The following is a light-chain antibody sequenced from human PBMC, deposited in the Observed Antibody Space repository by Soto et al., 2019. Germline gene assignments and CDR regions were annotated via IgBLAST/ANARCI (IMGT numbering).Light chain of an antibody. J-gene: IGLJ1*01. CDR2: KNN. CDR1: ASTIGRNY. CDR3: CSYAGSITSYYV. Sequence: QSVLTQSPSASGTPGQRVTISCSGSASTIGRNYVYWYQQLPGTAPKLLIYKNNKRPSGVSNRFSGSKSGNTASLTISGLQAEDEADYYCCSYAGSITSYYVFGTGTRSPS. V-gene: IGLV1-47*01.